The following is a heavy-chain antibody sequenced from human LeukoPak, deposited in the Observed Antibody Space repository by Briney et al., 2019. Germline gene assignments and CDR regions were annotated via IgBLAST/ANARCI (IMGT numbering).Heavy chain of an antibody. CDR3: AGSGGLDNQGAVFDY. Sequence: PSETLSHTCTVSGGSISSYYWSWIRQPAGKGLEWIGRIYTSGSTNYNPSLKSRVTMSVDTSKNQFSMKLNSVTAAETAVYYCAGSGGLDNQGAVFDYWGQGTLVTVSS. V-gene: IGHV4-4*07. CDR1: GGSISSYY. CDR2: IYTSGST. J-gene: IGHJ4*02. D-gene: IGHD3-10*01.